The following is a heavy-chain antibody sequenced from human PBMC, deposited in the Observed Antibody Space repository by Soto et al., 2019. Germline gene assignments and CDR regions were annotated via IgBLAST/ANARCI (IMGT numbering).Heavy chain of an antibody. Sequence: SQTLSLTCAISGDSVSSNSAAWNWIRQSPSRGLEWLGRTYYRSKWYNDYAVSVKSRITINPDTSKNQFSLQLNSVTPEDTAVYYCAREQGITIFGVVIHRVDVWGKGTTVTVSS. CDR3: AREQGITIFGVVIHRVDV. CDR1: GDSVSSNSAA. D-gene: IGHD3-3*01. J-gene: IGHJ6*04. CDR2: TYYRSKWYN. V-gene: IGHV6-1*01.